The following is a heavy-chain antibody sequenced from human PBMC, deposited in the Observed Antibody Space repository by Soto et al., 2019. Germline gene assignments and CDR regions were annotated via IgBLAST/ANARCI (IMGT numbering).Heavy chain of an antibody. J-gene: IGHJ6*03. CDR2: ISSSGSNI. CDR1: GCTCNNYG. CDR3: ARDPRRCSYISCYDGYYYYYMDV. Sequence: EVQLVESGGGLIQPGGSLRLSCAASGCTCNNYGMYWVRQAPGKGLEWVSYISSSGSNIYYADSVKGRFTISRDNARNSLYLQMDSLRAEDTAIYYCARDPRRCSYISCYDGYYYYYMDVCGKGTTVTVSS. V-gene: IGHV3-48*01. D-gene: IGHD2-2*01.